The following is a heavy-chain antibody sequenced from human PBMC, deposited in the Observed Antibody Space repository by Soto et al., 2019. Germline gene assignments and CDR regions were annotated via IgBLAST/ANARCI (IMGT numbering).Heavy chain of an antibody. CDR1: GGSSSSGGYY. CDR3: ARDHGGYNYFDY. V-gene: IGHV4-31*03. CDR2: IYYSGST. J-gene: IGHJ4*02. D-gene: IGHD5-12*01. Sequence: ASETLSLTCTVSGGSSSSGGYYWSWIRQHPGKGLEWIGYIYYSGSTYYNPSLKSRVTISVDTSKNQFSLKLSSVTAADTAVYYCARDHGGYNYFDYWGQGTLVTVSS.